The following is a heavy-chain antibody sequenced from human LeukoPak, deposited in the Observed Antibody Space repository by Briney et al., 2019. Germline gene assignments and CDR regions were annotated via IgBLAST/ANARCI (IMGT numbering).Heavy chain of an antibody. J-gene: IGHJ5*02. V-gene: IGHV3-74*01. CDR3: ARGKTSQNIVTRKTYNWFDP. Sequence: QPGGSLRLSCAASGFTFSSYWMHWVRQAPGKGLVWVSRIYSDGSSTAYADSVKGRFTISRDNAKNSLYLQMKSLRAEDTAVYYCARGKTSQNIVTRKTYNWFDPWGQGTLVTVSS. D-gene: IGHD2/OR15-2a*01. CDR1: GFTFSSYW. CDR2: IYSDGSST.